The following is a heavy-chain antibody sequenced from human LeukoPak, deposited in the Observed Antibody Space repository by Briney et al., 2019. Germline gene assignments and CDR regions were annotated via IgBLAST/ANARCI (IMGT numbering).Heavy chain of an antibody. V-gene: IGHV4-34*01. CDR3: ARGVERIFGVVNWFDP. CDR1: GGSFSGYY. CDR2: IYYSGST. D-gene: IGHD3-3*01. J-gene: IGHJ5*02. Sequence: SETLSLTCAVYGGSFSGYYWSWIRQPPGKGLEWIGCIYYSGSTYYNPSLKSRVTISVDTSKNQFSLKLNSVTAADTAVYYCARGVERIFGVVNWFDPWGQGTPVTVSS.